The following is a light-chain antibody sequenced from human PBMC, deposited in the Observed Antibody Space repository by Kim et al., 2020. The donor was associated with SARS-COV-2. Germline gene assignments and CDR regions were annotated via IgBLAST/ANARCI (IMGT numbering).Light chain of an antibody. CDR2: DAS. CDR1: QTVTNNY. J-gene: IGKJ4*01. CDR3: HQCAHSPLT. V-gene: IGKV3-20*01. Sequence: SPGERATLSCRASQTVTNNYLAWYHQKPGQAPRLLIYDASSRATGIPDRFSGSGSGTDFTLSISRLEPEDFAVYYCHQCAHSPLTFGGGTKVDIK.